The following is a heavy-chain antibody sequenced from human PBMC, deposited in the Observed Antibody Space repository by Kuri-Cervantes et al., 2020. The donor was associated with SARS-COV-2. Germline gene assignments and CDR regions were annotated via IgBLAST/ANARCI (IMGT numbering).Heavy chain of an antibody. Sequence: SETLSLTCTVSGGSISSHYWSWIRQSPGKGLEWIGYIYDSGSTKYSGSTHYNPSLKSRVTISIDTSNQISLRVRSVTAADTAVYYCARAPVSAFDIWGQGTMVTVSS. J-gene: IGHJ3*02. CDR1: GGSISSHY. V-gene: IGHV4-59*11. CDR3: ARAPVSAFDI. CDR2: IYDSGSTKYSGST.